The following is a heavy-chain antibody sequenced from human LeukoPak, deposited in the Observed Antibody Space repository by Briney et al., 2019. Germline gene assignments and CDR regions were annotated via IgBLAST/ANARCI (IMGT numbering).Heavy chain of an antibody. V-gene: IGHV4-34*01. CDR2: INHSGST. J-gene: IGHJ6*02. Sequence: SETLSLTCAVYGGSFSGYYWSWIRQPPGKGLEWIGEINHSGSTNYNPSLKSRVTISVDKSKNQFSLKLSSVTAADTAVYYCARGAEMATIDYYYHGMDVWGQGTTATVSS. CDR1: GGSFSGYY. D-gene: IGHD5-24*01. CDR3: ARGAEMATIDYYYHGMDV.